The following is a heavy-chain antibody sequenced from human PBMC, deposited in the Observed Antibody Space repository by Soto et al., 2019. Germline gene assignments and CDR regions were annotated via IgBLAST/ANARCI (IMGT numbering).Heavy chain of an antibody. CDR1: GGSISSGGYY. CDR3: ARETRIGSPFDAKDATGLDYYYYYGMDV. V-gene: IGHV4-31*03. CDR2: IYYSEST. D-gene: IGHD3-9*01. Sequence: QVQLQESGPGLVKPSQTLSLTCTVSGGSISSGGYYWSWIRQHPGKGLEWIGYIYYSESTYYNPSLKSRVTISIDPSKNPFSLKLSSVTAADTAVYYCARETRIGSPFDAKDATGLDYYYYYGMDVWGQGTTVTVSS. J-gene: IGHJ6*02.